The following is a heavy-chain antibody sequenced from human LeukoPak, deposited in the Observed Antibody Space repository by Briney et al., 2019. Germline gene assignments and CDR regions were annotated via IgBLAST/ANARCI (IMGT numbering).Heavy chain of an antibody. V-gene: IGHV3-9*01. CDR2: ISWNSGSI. CDR1: GFTFDDYA. D-gene: IGHD1-26*01. Sequence: GRSLRLSCAASGFTFDDYAMHWVRQAPGQGLEWVSGISWNSGSIGYADSVKGRFTISRDNAKNSLYLQMNSLRAEDTAVYYFARESSGSRRVNHYYYMDVWGKGTTVTVSS. CDR3: ARESSGSRRVNHYYYMDV. J-gene: IGHJ6*03.